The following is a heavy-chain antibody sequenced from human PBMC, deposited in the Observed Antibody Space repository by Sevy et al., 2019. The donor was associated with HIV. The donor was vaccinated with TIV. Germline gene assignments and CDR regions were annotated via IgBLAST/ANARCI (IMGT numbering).Heavy chain of an antibody. V-gene: IGHV3-7*03. D-gene: IGHD2-15*01. CDR1: GFTFSSYW. Sequence: GGSLRLSCAASGFTFSSYWMSWVRQAPGKGLEWVANIKQDGSEKYYVDSVKGRFTISRDNAKNSQYLQMNSLRAEDTAVYYCARVYCSGGSCYQYYFDYWGQGTLVTVSS. CDR3: ARVYCSGGSCYQYYFDY. CDR2: IKQDGSEK. J-gene: IGHJ4*02.